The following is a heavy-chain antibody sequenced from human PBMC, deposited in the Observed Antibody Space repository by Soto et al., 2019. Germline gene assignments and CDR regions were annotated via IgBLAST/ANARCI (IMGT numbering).Heavy chain of an antibody. CDR1: GFTFSSYG. J-gene: IGHJ6*02. V-gene: IGHV3-33*01. CDR3: AREEDGERHDYYYGMDV. CDR2: IWYDGSNK. Sequence: PGGSLRLSCAASGFTFSSYGMHWVRQAPGKGLEWAAVIWYDGSNKYYADSVKGRFTISRDNSKNTLYLQMNSLRAEDTAVYYCAREEDGERHDYYYGMDVWGQGTTVTVSS. D-gene: IGHD4-17*01.